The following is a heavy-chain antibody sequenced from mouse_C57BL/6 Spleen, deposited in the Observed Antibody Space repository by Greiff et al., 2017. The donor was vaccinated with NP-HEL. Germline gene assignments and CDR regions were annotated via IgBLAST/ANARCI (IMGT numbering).Heavy chain of an antibody. CDR2: IDPETGGT. CDR1: GYTFTDYE. Sequence: QVQLKESGAELVRPGASVTLSCKASGYTFTDYEMHWVKQTPVHGLEWIGAIDPETGGTAYNQKFKGKAILTADKSSSTAYMELRSLTSEDSAVYYCTRRYYGSSYDAMDYWGQGTSVTVSS. V-gene: IGHV1-15*01. D-gene: IGHD1-1*01. CDR3: TRRYYGSSYDAMDY. J-gene: IGHJ4*01.